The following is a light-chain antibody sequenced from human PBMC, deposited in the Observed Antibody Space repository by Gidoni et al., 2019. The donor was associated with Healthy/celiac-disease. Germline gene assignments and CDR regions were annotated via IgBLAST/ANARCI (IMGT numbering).Light chain of an antibody. V-gene: IGLV2-14*03. CDR3: NSYTSSSTLV. Sequence: QSALTQPASVSGSPGQSITISCTGTSSDVGGYNYVSWYQQHPGKAPKLMIYAVSIRPSGVSNRFSGSKSGNTASLTISGLQAEDEADYYCNSYTSSSTLVFGGGTKLTVL. J-gene: IGLJ2*01. CDR2: AVS. CDR1: SSDVGGYNY.